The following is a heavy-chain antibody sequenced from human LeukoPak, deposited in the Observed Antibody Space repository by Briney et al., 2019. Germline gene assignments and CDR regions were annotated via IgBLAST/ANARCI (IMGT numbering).Heavy chain of an antibody. CDR1: GFTFSRYG. J-gene: IGHJ4*02. Sequence: GRSLRLSCAASGFTFSRYGMHRVRQAPGKGLEWVAVISYDGSNKYYADSVKGRFTISRDNSKNTLYLQMNSLRAEDTAVYYCAKDGDSSGWYYFDYWGQGTLVTVSS. CDR3: AKDGDSSGWYYFDY. D-gene: IGHD6-19*01. CDR2: ISYDGSNK. V-gene: IGHV3-30*18.